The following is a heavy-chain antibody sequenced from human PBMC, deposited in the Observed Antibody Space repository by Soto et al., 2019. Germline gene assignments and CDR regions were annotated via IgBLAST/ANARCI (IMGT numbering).Heavy chain of an antibody. J-gene: IGHJ4*02. Sequence: SVKVSCKASGGTFSSYAISWVRQAPGQGLEWMGGIIPIFGTANYAQKFQGRVTITADESTSTAYRELSSLRSEDTAVYYCARDNDSSGYPLHFDYWGQGTLVTVSS. CDR1: GGTFSSYA. D-gene: IGHD3-22*01. V-gene: IGHV1-69*13. CDR2: IIPIFGTA. CDR3: ARDNDSSGYPLHFDY.